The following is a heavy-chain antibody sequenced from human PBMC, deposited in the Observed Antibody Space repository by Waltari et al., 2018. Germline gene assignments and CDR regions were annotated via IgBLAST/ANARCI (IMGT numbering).Heavy chain of an antibody. V-gene: IGHV4-38-2*02. CDR2: IYHSGST. Sequence: QVQLQESGPGLVKPSETLSLTCTVSGYSISSGYYWGWIRQPPGKGLEWMGSIYHSGSTDDNPSLKSRVTISVDTSKNQFSLKLSSVTAADTAVYYCARDPRLQYSSSAGDAFDIWGQGTMVTVSS. CDR1: GYSISSGYY. D-gene: IGHD6-6*01. CDR3: ARDPRLQYSSSAGDAFDI. J-gene: IGHJ3*02.